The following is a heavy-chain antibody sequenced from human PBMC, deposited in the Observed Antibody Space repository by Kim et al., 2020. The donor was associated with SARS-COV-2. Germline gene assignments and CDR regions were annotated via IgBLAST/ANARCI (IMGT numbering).Heavy chain of an antibody. CDR2: IRSKGNDYET. CDR1: GFTFSDSA. Sequence: GGSLRLSCGASGFTFSDSAMHWVRRAPGKGLEWVGRIRSKGNDYETAYSASGRCRITSSRDESTQSAHMHMHSAKTEATAYYECARCPRPRVVFCYYFD. V-gene: IGHV3-73*01. J-gene: IGHJ3*02. D-gene: IGHD2-21*01. CDR3: ARCPRPRVVFCYYFD.